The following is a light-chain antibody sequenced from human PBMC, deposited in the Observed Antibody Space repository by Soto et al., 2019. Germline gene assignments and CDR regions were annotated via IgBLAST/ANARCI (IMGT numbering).Light chain of an antibody. CDR1: QGISSY. CDR2: AAS. CDR3: QQRNSYPLFT. V-gene: IGKV1-9*01. J-gene: IGKJ3*01. Sequence: DIQLTQSPSFLSASVGDRVTITCRASQGISSYLAWYQQKPGKAPKLLIYAASTLQSGGPSRFRGSGSGTAFTLTISSLQPEDFSTYYCQQRNSYPLFTFGPGTKVDIK.